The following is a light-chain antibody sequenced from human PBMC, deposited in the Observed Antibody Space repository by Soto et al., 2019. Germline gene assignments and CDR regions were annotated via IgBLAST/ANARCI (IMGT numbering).Light chain of an antibody. CDR2: DAS. CDR3: QHRRNWPYT. V-gene: IGKV3-11*01. J-gene: IGKJ2*01. Sequence: EIVLTQSPATLSLSPGERATLYCRASQSVSSYLAWYQQKPGQAPRLLIYDASNRATGIPARFSGSGSGTDFTLTISSLEPEDFAVYYCQHRRNWPYTFGQGTKLEIK. CDR1: QSVSSY.